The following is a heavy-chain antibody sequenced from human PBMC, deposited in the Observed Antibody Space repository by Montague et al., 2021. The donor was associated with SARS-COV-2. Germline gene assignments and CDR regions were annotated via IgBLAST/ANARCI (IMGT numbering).Heavy chain of an antibody. V-gene: IGHV4-59*02. J-gene: IGHJ4*02. D-gene: IGHD4-17*01. CDR2: IYDSGST. CDR3: ARENTVTTFGGPYYIDS. Sequence: ETLSLTCIVSGSSVRSYYWSWIRQPPGKGLEWIGYIYDSGSTNYNPSLESRVTISVDTSKNQFSLKLSSVTAADTAVYYCARENTVTTFGGPYYIDSWGQGTLVTVSA. CDR1: GSSVRSYY.